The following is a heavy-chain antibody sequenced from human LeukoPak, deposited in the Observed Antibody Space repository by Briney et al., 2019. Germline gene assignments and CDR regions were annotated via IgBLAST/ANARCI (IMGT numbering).Heavy chain of an antibody. CDR2: ISYDGSNR. J-gene: IGHJ6*02. CDR3: ARGYTGYGMDV. D-gene: IGHD3-16*02. CDR1: RFTFSSYG. V-gene: IGHV3-30*03. Sequence: PGGSLRLSCAASRFTFSSYGIHWVRQAPGKGLEWVAVISYDGSNRYYADSVKGRFTISRDNSKNTLYLQMNSLKVEDTAVYYCARGYTGYGMDVWGQGTTVTVSS.